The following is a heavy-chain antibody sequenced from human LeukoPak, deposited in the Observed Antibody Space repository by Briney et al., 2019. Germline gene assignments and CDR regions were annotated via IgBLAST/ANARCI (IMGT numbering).Heavy chain of an antibody. CDR3: ARDRGVRGVMIWIMDNWFDP. J-gene: IGHJ5*02. V-gene: IGHV3-33*01. Sequence: GGSLRLSCAASGFTFSSYGMHWVRQAPGEGLEWVAVIWYDGSNKYYADSVKGRFTISRDNSKNTLYLQMNSLRAEDTAVYYCARDRGVRGVMIWIMDNWFDPWGQGTLVTVSS. CDR2: IWYDGSNK. CDR1: GFTFSSYG. D-gene: IGHD3-10*01.